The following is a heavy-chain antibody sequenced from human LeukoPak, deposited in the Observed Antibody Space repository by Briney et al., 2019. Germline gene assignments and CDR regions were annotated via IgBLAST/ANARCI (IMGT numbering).Heavy chain of an antibody. D-gene: IGHD6-13*01. J-gene: IGHJ4*02. Sequence: PSETLSLTCTVSGDSIRRSSYYWGWIRQPPGKGLEWIGSIYYSGNTYYNSSLESRVTISVGTSRTQFSLKLNSVTAADTAVYYCARGDSNTWYPTGLHFDYWGQGTLVSVSS. CDR2: IYYSGNT. CDR1: GDSIRRSSYY. V-gene: IGHV4-39*07. CDR3: ARGDSNTWYPTGLHFDY.